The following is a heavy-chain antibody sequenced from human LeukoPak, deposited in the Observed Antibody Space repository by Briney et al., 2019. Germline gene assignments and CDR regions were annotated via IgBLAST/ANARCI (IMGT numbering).Heavy chain of an antibody. J-gene: IGHJ4*02. Sequence: SQTLSLTCTVSGGSISSGSYYWSWIRQPAGKGLEWIGRIYISGSTDYNPSLKSRFTISLDTSKNQFSLKLISVTAADTAVYFCSRSGKSDFDYWGQGTLVTVSS. CDR1: GGSISSGSYY. V-gene: IGHV4-61*02. CDR2: IYISGST. D-gene: IGHD1-14*01. CDR3: SRSGKSDFDY.